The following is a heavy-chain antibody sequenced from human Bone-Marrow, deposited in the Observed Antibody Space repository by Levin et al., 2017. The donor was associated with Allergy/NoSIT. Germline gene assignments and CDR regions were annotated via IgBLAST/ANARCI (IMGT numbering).Heavy chain of an antibody. V-gene: IGHV1-18*01. J-gene: IGHJ6*02. D-gene: IGHD2-21*01. CDR2: ISGYGSDT. CDR3: ARVQGTVVVRPPITNYAMDV. CDR1: GYAFADYA. Sequence: ASVKVSCKTSGYAFADYAITWVRQAPGQGLEWMGWISGYGSDTNYAQKFQGRLTVTKDTSTTTVEMHLTSLRSDDTAVYYCARVQGTVVVRPPITNYAMDVWGQGTTVIVSS.